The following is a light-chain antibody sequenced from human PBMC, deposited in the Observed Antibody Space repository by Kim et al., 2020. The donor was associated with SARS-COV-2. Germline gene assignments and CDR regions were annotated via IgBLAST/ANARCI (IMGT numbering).Light chain of an antibody. CDR1: QSLLHSNGYNY. CDR2: LGS. J-gene: IGKJ4*01. V-gene: IGKV2-28*01. CDR3: MRALQTPLT. Sequence: DIVMTQSPLSLPATPGEPASISCRSSQSLLHSNGYNYLDWYLQKPGQSPQLLIYLGSNRASGVPDRFSGSGSGTDFTLKISRVEAEDVGVYYCMRALQTPLTFGGGTKVDIK.